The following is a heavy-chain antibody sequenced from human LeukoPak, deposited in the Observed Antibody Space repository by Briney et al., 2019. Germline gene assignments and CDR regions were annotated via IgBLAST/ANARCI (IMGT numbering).Heavy chain of an antibody. CDR3: AKDPDYVWGSYRPTDPLDY. Sequence: GGTLRLSCAASGFTFSSYGMSWVRQAPGKGLEWVSAISGSGGSTYYADSVKGRFTISRDNSKNTLYLQMNSLRAEDTAVHYCAKDPDYVWGSYRPTDPLDYWGQGTLVTVSS. CDR2: ISGSGGST. D-gene: IGHD3-16*02. V-gene: IGHV3-23*01. J-gene: IGHJ4*02. CDR1: GFTFSSYG.